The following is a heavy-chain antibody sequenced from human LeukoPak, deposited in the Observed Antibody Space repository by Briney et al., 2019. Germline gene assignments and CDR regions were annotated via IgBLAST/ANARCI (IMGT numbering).Heavy chain of an antibody. CDR2: INHSGST. V-gene: IGHV4-34*01. Sequence: SETLSLTCAVYGGSFSGYYWSWIRQPPGKGLEWIGEINHSGSTNYNPSLKSRVTISVDTSKNQFSLKLSSVTAADTAVYYCARGPRRSVDCWGQGTLVTVSS. J-gene: IGHJ4*02. CDR3: ARGPRRSVDC. CDR1: GGSFSGYY. D-gene: IGHD3-10*01.